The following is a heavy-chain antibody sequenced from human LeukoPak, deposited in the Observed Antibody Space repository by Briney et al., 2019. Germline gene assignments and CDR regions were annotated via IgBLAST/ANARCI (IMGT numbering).Heavy chain of an antibody. CDR1: GGSISSYY. D-gene: IGHD6-13*01. J-gene: IGHJ4*02. CDR3: ARDILATSIAAPYY. V-gene: IGHV4-59*12. CDR2: IHYTGST. Sequence: SETLSLTCTVPGGSISSYYWSWIRQPPGKGLEWIGYIHYTGSTNYNPSLKSRVTMSVDTSKNQFSLRLSSVNAADTAVYYCARDILATSIAAPYYWGQGTLVTVSS.